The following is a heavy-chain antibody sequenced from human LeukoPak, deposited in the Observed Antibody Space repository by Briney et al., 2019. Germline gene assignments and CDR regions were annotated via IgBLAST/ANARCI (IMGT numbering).Heavy chain of an antibody. Sequence: PSETLSLTCYVSNGSITTYYWTWIRQPPGKGLEWIGQIFHTGSTNYNPSPKSRLTISLDPSKNLFSLKLKSVSPADTAIYYCAIVRARNRDGYTTWGLGTLVTVSS. CDR2: IFHTGST. V-gene: IGHV4-59*01. D-gene: IGHD3-16*01. J-gene: IGHJ5*02. CDR3: AIVRARNRDGYTT. CDR1: NGSITTYY.